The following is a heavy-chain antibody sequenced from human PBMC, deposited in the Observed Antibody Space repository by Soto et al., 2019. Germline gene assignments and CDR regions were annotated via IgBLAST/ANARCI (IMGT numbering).Heavy chain of an antibody. J-gene: IGHJ4*02. Sequence: SETLSLTCTVSGGSISSYYWSWIRQPPGKGLEWIGYIYYSGSTNYNPSLKSRVTISVDTSKNQFSLKLSSVTAADTDVYYCASSPRYCTNGVCYFDYWGQGTLVTVSS. CDR1: GGSISSYY. CDR3: ASSPRYCTNGVCYFDY. CDR2: IYYSGST. D-gene: IGHD2-8*01. V-gene: IGHV4-59*01.